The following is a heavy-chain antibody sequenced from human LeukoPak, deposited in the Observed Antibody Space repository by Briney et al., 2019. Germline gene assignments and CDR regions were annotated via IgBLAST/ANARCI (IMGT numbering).Heavy chain of an antibody. V-gene: IGHV4-34*01. CDR1: GGSFSGYY. Sequence: PSETLSLTCAVYGGSFSGYYWTWIRQAPGKGLEWIGEINPSGRISYNPSLKSRLTISVDASKNQFSLNLSSVTAADTAVYYCARYKRSWYSIDYWGQGTLVTVSS. CDR2: INPSGRI. CDR3: ARYKRSWYSIDY. J-gene: IGHJ4*02. D-gene: IGHD6-13*01.